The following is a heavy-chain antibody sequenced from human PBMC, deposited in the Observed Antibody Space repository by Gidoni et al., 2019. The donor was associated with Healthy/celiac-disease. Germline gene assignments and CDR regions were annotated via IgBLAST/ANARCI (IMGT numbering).Heavy chain of an antibody. CDR3: ATRTSDFWSGYRWSGAYYYGMDV. D-gene: IGHD3-3*01. V-gene: IGHV4-39*01. CDR1: GGSISSSSYY. Sequence: QLQLQESGPGLVKPSETLSLTCTVSGGSISSSSYYWGWIRQPPGKGLEWIGSIYYSGSTYYNPSLKSRVTISVDTSKNQFSLKLSSVTAADTAVYYCATRTSDFWSGYRWSGAYYYGMDVWGQGTTVTVSS. CDR2: IYYSGST. J-gene: IGHJ6*02.